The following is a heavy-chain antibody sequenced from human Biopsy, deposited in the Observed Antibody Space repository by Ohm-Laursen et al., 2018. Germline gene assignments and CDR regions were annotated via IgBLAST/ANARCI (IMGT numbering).Heavy chain of an antibody. CDR2: INHRGFT. CDR3: AKNLAVSSYALDI. Sequence: PSETLSLTCAVYGGSLSGYYWNWIRQSPGKGLEWIGEINHRGFTSNNPSLKSRVTISVDTSKNQFSLKLGSVTAADTAVYYCAKNLAVSSYALDIWGQGTMVTVS. CDR1: GGSLSGYY. D-gene: IGHD2/OR15-2a*01. V-gene: IGHV4-34*01. J-gene: IGHJ3*02.